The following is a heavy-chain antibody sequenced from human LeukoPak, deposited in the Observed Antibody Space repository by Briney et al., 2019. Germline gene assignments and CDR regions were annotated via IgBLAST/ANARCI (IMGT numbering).Heavy chain of an antibody. J-gene: IGHJ5*02. D-gene: IGHD2-8*02. V-gene: IGHV5-51*01. Sequence: GESLKISCKGSGYNFGGYWIGWVRQMPGKGLDWMGIIYCGDSETKYSPSFQGQVTISADKSINTAYLHWSSLKASDSGIYYCARWLVVGDPWGFDPWGQGTLVTVSS. CDR2: IYCGDSET. CDR1: GYNFGGYW. CDR3: ARWLVVGDPWGFDP.